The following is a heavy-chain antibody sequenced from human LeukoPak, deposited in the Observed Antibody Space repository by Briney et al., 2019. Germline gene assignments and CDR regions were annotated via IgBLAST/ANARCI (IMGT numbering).Heavy chain of an antibody. V-gene: IGHV3-49*03. CDR2: IRSKANGRTT. CDR3: TRDMSPYDFWTPADYYGMDV. Sequence: GGTLTLSCTVSGFTFGDYALSWFRQPPGKGLEWVGFIRSKANGRTTEYAASVKGRFTISRDDSKSIAYLQMNSLKTEDTAVYYCTRDMSPYDFWTPADYYGMDVWGQGTTVTVSS. J-gene: IGHJ6*02. D-gene: IGHD3-3*01. CDR1: GFTFGDYA.